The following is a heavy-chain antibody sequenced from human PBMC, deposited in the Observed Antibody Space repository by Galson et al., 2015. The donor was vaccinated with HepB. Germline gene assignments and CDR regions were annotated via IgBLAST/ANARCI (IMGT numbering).Heavy chain of an antibody. Sequence: SVKVSCKASGYTFTNFAMHWARQAPGQRLEWMGWINAGAGNTKYSQKFQGRVTITRDRSASTAYMELSSLQSEGTAVYYCARDRVAATTRDWYFDLWGRGTQVTVSS. V-gene: IGHV1-3*01. CDR3: ARDRVAATTRDWYFDL. D-gene: IGHD2-15*01. CDR1: GYTFTNFA. CDR2: INAGAGNT. J-gene: IGHJ2*01.